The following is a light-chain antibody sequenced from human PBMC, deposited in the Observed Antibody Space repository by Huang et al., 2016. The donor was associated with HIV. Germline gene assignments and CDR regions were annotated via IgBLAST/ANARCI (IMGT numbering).Light chain of an antibody. J-gene: IGKJ2*01. CDR3: QGSLSIPHT. Sequence: DIQMTQSPSSLSASVGDRVTITCRASENLRRYLNWYQHKPGKPPKLLIHSASTLQSGVPSRFSGSGSGTDFTLTITSLQPEDFATYYCQGSLSIPHTFGQGTNLEIK. V-gene: IGKV1-39*01. CDR1: ENLRRY. CDR2: SAS.